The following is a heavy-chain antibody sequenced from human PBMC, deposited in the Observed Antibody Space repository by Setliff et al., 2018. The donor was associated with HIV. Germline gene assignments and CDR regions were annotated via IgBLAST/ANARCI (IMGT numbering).Heavy chain of an antibody. V-gene: IGHV3-48*03. Sequence: GGSLRLSCVTSGFTFSSSGMTWVRQAPGKGLEWVSYISGSGSTIYYADSVKGRFTISRDNAKNSLFLQMNNLRAEDTAVYYCARPLYGGNSDVGGYWGQGTLVTVSS. J-gene: IGHJ4*02. D-gene: IGHD4-17*01. CDR1: GFTFSSSG. CDR3: ARPLYGGNSDVGGY. CDR2: ISGSGSTI.